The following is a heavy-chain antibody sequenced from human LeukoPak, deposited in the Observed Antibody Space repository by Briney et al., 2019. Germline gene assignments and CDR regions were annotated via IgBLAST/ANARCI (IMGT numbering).Heavy chain of an antibody. Sequence: SETLSLTCAVSGGSITTTDFDWAWIRQPPGQGFEWIATISSSGKAYYYPSLTSRVTISVDTSKNQFSLDVASVTAADTGLFYCARFKGGTGFDYWGRGILVIV. J-gene: IGHJ4*02. CDR1: GGSITTTDFD. V-gene: IGHV4-39*01. CDR3: ARFKGGTGFDY. CDR2: ISSSGKA. D-gene: IGHD1-26*01.